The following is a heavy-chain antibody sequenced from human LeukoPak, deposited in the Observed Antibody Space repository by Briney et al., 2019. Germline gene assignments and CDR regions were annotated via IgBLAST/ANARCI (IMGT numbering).Heavy chain of an antibody. Sequence: SQTLSLTCTVSGGSISSGGYYWSWIRQHPGKGLEWIGYIYYSGSTYYNPSLKSRVTISVDTAKNQFSLKLSSVTAADTAVYYCAKERYYGSGSGADIYQYFDYWCQGTLVTVSS. CDR1: GGSISSGGYY. CDR3: AKERYYGSGSGADIYQYFDY. CDR2: IYYSGST. V-gene: IGHV4-31*03. D-gene: IGHD3-10*01. J-gene: IGHJ4*02.